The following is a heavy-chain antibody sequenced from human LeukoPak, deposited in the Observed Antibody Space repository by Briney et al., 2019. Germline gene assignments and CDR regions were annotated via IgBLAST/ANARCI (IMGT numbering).Heavy chain of an antibody. J-gene: IGHJ4*02. Sequence: SETLSLTCAVYGGSFNSYCWTWIRQSPGKGLEWIGEINHSGVTNYNPSLKSRITMSVDTSKNQFALQLNSVTAADSAVYYCARGARLLGWFVVGRPPSAYCFDSWGLGTLVTVSS. CDR2: INHSGVT. CDR3: ARGARLLGWFVVGRPPSAYCFDS. V-gene: IGHV4-34*01. D-gene: IGHD3-3*01. CDR1: GGSFNSYC.